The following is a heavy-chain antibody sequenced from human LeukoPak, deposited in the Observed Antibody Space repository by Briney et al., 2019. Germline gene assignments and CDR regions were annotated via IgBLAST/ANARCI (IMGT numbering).Heavy chain of an antibody. V-gene: IGHV4-4*02. Sequence: SETLSLTCAVSGGSISSSNWWIWVRPPPGKGLEWIGEIYHSGSTNYNPSLKSRVTISVDKSKNQFSLKLSSVTAADTAVYYCARKAYGGNRTFDYWGQGTLVTVSS. CDR1: GGSISSSNW. CDR2: IYHSGST. D-gene: IGHD4-23*01. J-gene: IGHJ4*02. CDR3: ARKAYGGNRTFDY.